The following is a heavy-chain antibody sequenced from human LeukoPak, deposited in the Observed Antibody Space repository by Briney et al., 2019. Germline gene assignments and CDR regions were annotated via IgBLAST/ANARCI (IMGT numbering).Heavy chain of an antibody. J-gene: IGHJ4*02. D-gene: IGHD2-21*02. CDR3: ANHPKRYCGGGCLHDYFDY. CDR2: ISYDGSNK. V-gene: IGHV3-30*18. Sequence: GRSLRLSCAASGFTFSSYGMHWVRQAPGKGLEWVAVISYDGSNKYYADSVKGRFTISRDNSKNTLYLQMNSLRAEDTAVYYCANHPKRYCGGGCLHDYFDYWGQGTLVTVSS. CDR1: GFTFSSYG.